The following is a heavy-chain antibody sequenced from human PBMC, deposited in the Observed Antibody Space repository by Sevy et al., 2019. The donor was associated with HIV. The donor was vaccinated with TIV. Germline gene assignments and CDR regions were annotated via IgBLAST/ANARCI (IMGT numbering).Heavy chain of an antibody. CDR2: IGGSGVSK. V-gene: IGHV3-23*01. CDR1: GFPFSSYA. Sequence: GGSLRLSCAASGFPFSSYAMSWVRQAPGKGLEWVSAIGGSGVSKYYADSVKGRFTISRDNSKNTLYLQMNSLRAEDTAVYYCAKDRAAMVGDAFDIWGQGTMVTVSS. CDR3: AKDRAAMVGDAFDI. D-gene: IGHD5-18*01. J-gene: IGHJ3*02.